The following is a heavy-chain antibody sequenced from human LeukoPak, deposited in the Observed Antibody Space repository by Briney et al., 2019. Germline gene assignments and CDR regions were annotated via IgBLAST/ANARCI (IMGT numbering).Heavy chain of an antibody. Sequence: GRSLRLSCAASGFTFSSSAMHWVCQAPGRGLEWVAVLSYDGSNKYYADSVKGRFTISKDNTKNTLYLQMNSLRAEDTAVYYSARVGLNYGGNSIWAFDIWGQGTMVTVSS. CDR1: GFTFSSSA. D-gene: IGHD4-23*01. V-gene: IGHV3-30-3*01. J-gene: IGHJ3*02. CDR2: LSYDGSNK. CDR3: ARVGLNYGGNSIWAFDI.